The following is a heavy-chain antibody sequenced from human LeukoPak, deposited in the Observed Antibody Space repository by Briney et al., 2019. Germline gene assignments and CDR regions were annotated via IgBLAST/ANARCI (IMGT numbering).Heavy chain of an antibody. CDR1: GGSISSYY. Sequence: PSETLSLTCTVSGGSISSYYWSWIRQPPGKGLEWIGYIYYSGSTNYNPSLKSRVTISVDTSKNQFSLKLSSMTAADTAVYYCARDGLGITGWFDPWGQGTLVTVSS. D-gene: IGHD1-14*01. CDR3: ARDGLGITGWFDP. J-gene: IGHJ5*02. V-gene: IGHV4-59*01. CDR2: IYYSGST.